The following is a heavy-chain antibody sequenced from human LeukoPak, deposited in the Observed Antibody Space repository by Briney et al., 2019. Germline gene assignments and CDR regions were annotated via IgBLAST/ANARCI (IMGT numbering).Heavy chain of an antibody. J-gene: IGHJ5*02. CDR1: GGSISRGSYY. V-gene: IGHV4-61*02. CDR2: IYTSGSI. CDR3: ARDPRVWGSYRRDNWFDP. Sequence: SQTLSLTCTVSGGSISRGSYYWSWIRQPAGKGLEWIERIYTSGSINYHPSLKIRVPLSVDTSKNQFSLKLSFVTAAATAVYYCARDPRVWGSYRRDNWFDPWGQGTLVTVSS. D-gene: IGHD3-16*02.